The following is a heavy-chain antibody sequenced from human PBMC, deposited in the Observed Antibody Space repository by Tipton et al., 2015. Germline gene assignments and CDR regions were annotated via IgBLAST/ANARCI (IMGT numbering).Heavy chain of an antibody. CDR1: GGSISGSSYY. J-gene: IGHJ6*02. CDR2: IYHSGST. D-gene: IGHD3-22*01. CDR3: ARCPGYYYDSSGYNYYYYGMDV. V-gene: IGHV4-61*05. Sequence: TLSLTCIVSGGSISGSSYYWGWIRQPPGKGLEWIGNIYHSGSTNYNPSLKSRVTISVDTSKNQFSLKLSSVTAADTAVYYCARCPGYYYDSSGYNYYYYGMDVWGQGTTVTVSS.